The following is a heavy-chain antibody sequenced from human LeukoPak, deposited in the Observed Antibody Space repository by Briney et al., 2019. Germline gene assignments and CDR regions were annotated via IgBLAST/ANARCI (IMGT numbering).Heavy chain of an antibody. J-gene: IGHJ4*02. CDR1: GGSISSYY. CDR2: IYYSGST. CDR3: ARHTGGSGSYLDY. V-gene: IGHV4-59*08. D-gene: IGHD3-10*01. Sequence: SETLSLTCTVSGGSISSYYWSWIRQPPGKGLEWIGYIYYSGSTNYNPSLKSRVTISVDTSKNQFSLKLSSVTAADTAVYYCARHTGGSGSYLDYWGQGTLVTVSS.